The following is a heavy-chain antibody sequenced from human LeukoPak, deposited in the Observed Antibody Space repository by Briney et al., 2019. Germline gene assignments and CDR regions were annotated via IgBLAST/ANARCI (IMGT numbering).Heavy chain of an antibody. J-gene: IGHJ3*02. V-gene: IGHV1-46*01. CDR1: GYAFTINY. CDR2: INLSGGST. Sequence: GASENVSCKASGYAFTINYMHWVRRAPGQRPEWMGIINLSGGSTSYAQKFQGRVTMPRDTSTSTVYMELSSLRSEDTAVYYCAIEDTAMVRAFAIWGQGTMVTVSS. D-gene: IGHD5-18*01. CDR3: AIEDTAMVRAFAI.